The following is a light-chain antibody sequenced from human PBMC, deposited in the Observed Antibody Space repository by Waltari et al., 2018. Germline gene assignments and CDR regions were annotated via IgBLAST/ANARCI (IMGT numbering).Light chain of an antibody. CDR1: QGISRS. J-gene: IGKJ2*01. Sequence: DIQMTQPPSSVSASVGDRVTITCRASQGISRSLAWYQQKPGTAPNLLISVASSLQSGVPSRFSGSGSGTDFTLTINSLQPEDFATYYCQQADSFPFTFGQGTKLEIK. CDR2: VAS. V-gene: IGKV1-12*01. CDR3: QQADSFPFT.